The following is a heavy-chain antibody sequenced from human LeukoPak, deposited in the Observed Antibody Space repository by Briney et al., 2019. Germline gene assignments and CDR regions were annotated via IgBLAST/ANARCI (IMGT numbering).Heavy chain of an antibody. Sequence: ASVKVSCKASGGTFSSYAISWVRQAPGQGLEWMGGIIPIFGTANYAQKFQGRVTNTADESTSTAYMELRSLRSDDTAVYYCARDTKRSRARWENLGFDPWGQGTLVTVSS. D-gene: IGHD1-26*01. V-gene: IGHV1-69*13. J-gene: IGHJ5*02. CDR3: ARDTKRSRARWENLGFDP. CDR2: IIPIFGTA. CDR1: GGTFSSYA.